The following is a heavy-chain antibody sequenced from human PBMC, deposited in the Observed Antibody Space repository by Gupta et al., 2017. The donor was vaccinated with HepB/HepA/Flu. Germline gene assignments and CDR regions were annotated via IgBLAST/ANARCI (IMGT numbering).Heavy chain of an antibody. CDR3: TTFFYASSGDYVDY. CDR2: IKSKSDDETA. V-gene: IGHV3-15*01. Sequence: EVQLVESVGGFVKPWGSLRLSCAVSGFTFSDAWMSWVRQAPGKGLEWVGRIKSKSDDETAQYAAPVKGRFTISRDDSKNTLYLQMNSLKTEDTAMYYCTTFFYASSGDYVDYWGQGTLVTVSS. D-gene: IGHD3-22*01. CDR1: GFTFSDAW. J-gene: IGHJ4*02.